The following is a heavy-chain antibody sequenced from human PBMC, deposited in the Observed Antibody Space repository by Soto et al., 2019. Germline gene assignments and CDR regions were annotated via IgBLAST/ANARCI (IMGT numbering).Heavy chain of an antibody. CDR3: VRWELLGYYFDY. CDR1: GGSFSGYY. CDR2: INHSGST. J-gene: IGHJ4*02. D-gene: IGHD1-26*01. V-gene: IGHV4-34*01. Sequence: SETLSLTCAVYGGSFSGYYWSWIRQPPGKGLEWIGEINHSGSTNYNPSLKSRVTISVDTSKNQFSLKLSSVTAADTAVYYCVRWELLGYYFDYWGQGALVTVSS.